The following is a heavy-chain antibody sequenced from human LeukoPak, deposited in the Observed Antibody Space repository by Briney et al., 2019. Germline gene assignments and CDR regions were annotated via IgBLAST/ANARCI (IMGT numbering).Heavy chain of an antibody. CDR2: ISYDGSNK. D-gene: IGHD6-19*01. CDR3: AKDRGWYDY. Sequence: GGSLRLSCAASGFTFSSYAMHWVRQAPGKGLEWVAVISYDGSNKYYADSVKGRFTISRDNSKNSLYLQMNSLRTEDTALYHCAKDRGWYDYWGQGTLVTVSS. V-gene: IGHV3-30-3*02. J-gene: IGHJ4*02. CDR1: GFTFSSYA.